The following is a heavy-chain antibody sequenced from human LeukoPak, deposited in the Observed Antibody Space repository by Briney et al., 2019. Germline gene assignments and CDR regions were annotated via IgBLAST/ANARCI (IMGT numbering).Heavy chain of an antibody. CDR3: ARDMWGTFDY. J-gene: IGHJ4*02. CDR2: ISPDGSDT. D-gene: IGHD7-27*01. Sequence: GGSLRLSCAASGFTFSSFWMHWGRHAPGKGLVWVSRISPDGSDTTYADSVKGRFTISRDNAKNTLSLQMSSLRAEDTAVYYCARDMWGTFDYWGQGALVTVSS. CDR1: GFTFSSFW. V-gene: IGHV3-74*01.